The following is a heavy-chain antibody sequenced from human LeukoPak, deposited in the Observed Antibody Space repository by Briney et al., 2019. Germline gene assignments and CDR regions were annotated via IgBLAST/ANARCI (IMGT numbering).Heavy chain of an antibody. D-gene: IGHD1-26*01. CDR1: GGSISSYY. V-gene: IGHV4-59*01. CDR2: IYYSGTT. J-gene: IGHJ4*02. Sequence: MTSETLSLTCTVSGGSISSYYWSWIRQPPGKGLEWIGDIYYSGTTNYNPSLKSRVTISLDTSKNQFSLKLISVTAADTAVYYCARGGWGSFDYWGQGTLVTVSS. CDR3: ARGGWGSFDY.